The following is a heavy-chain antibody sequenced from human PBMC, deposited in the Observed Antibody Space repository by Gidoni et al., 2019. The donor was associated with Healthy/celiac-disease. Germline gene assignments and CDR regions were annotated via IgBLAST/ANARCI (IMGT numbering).Heavy chain of an antibody. CDR3: AKSSRILKLYGMDV. D-gene: IGHD2-15*01. CDR1: GFSLRSYG. V-gene: IGHV3-30*18. Sequence: QVQLVESGGGVVQPGRSLRLSCAASGFSLRSYGMHWVRQASGKGLEWVAVISYDGSNKYYADSVKGRFTISRDNSKNTLYLQMNSLRAEDTAVYYCAKSSRILKLYGMDVWGQGTTVTVSS. J-gene: IGHJ6*02. CDR2: ISYDGSNK.